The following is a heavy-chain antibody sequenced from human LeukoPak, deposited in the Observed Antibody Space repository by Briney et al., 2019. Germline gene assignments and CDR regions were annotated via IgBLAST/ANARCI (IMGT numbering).Heavy chain of an antibody. D-gene: IGHD2-2*01. V-gene: IGHV1-18*01. Sequence: VASVKVSCKASGYTFTSYGISWVRQAPGQGLEWMGWISAYNGNTNYAQKLQGRVTTTTDTSTGTAYMELRSLRSDDTAVYYCARLKYCSSTSCYGNWFDPWGQGTLVTVSS. CDR1: GYTFTSYG. CDR3: ARLKYCSSTSCYGNWFDP. J-gene: IGHJ5*02. CDR2: ISAYNGNT.